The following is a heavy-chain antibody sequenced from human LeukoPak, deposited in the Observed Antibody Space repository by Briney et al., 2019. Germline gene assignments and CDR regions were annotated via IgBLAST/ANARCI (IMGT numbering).Heavy chain of an antibody. CDR3: ASLLSPVIRGPLGY. Sequence: KPSETLSLTCAVYGGSFSGYYWSWIRQPPGKGLEWIGEINHSGSTNYNPSLKSRVTISVDMSKNQFSLKLSSVTAADTAVYYCASLLSPVIRGPLGYWGQGTLVTVSS. CDR1: GGSFSGYY. J-gene: IGHJ4*02. CDR2: INHSGST. V-gene: IGHV4-34*01. D-gene: IGHD3-10*01.